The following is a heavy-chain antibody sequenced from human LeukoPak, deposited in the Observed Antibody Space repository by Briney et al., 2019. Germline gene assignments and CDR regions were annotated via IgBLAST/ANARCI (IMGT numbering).Heavy chain of an antibody. Sequence: SQTLSLTCTVSGGSLSSGGYYWGWVRQHPGTGLEWVGYIYYSGSTYYNPSLKSRVTISVDTSKNQFSLKLSSVTAADTAVYYCASTDYDSSGLTHDYWGQGTLVTVSS. D-gene: IGHD3-22*01. CDR2: IYYSGST. J-gene: IGHJ4*02. V-gene: IGHV4-31*03. CDR1: GGSLSSGGYY. CDR3: ASTDYDSSGLTHDY.